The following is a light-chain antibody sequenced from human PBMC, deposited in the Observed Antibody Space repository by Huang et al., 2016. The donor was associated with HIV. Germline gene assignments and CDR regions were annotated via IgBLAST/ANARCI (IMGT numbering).Light chain of an antibody. CDR3: QQRSNWPIT. CDR2: DAA. V-gene: IGKV3-11*01. CDR1: QSVGNY. Sequence: EILLTQSPATLSFSPGERVTLSCWASQSVGNYLAWYQQRPGQAPRLLIYDAANRATGIAARFGGGGSETDFTLTISSLEPEDFAVYYCQQRSNWPITFGQGTRLEIK. J-gene: IGKJ5*01.